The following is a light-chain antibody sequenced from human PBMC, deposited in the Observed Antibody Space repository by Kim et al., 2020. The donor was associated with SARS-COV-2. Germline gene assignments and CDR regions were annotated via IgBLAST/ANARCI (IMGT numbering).Light chain of an antibody. CDR3: QQYGSSLYT. J-gene: IGKJ2*01. CDR2: GAS. Sequence: WSPGEIATLSCRARQRVSSSYLAWYQQKPGQAPRLLIYGASSRATGIPDRFSGSGSGTDFTLTISRLEPEDFAVYYCQQYGSSLYTFGQGTKMEI. CDR1: QRVSSSY. V-gene: IGKV3-20*01.